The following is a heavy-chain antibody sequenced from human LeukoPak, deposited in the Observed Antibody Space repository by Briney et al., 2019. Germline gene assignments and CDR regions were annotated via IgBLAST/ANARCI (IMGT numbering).Heavy chain of an antibody. V-gene: IGHV3-9*01. Sequence: GRSLRLSCAASGFTFDDYAMHWVRQAPGKGLEWVSGISWNSGSIGYADSVKGRFTISRDNAKNSLYLQMNSLRAEDTALYYCAKDMGSSGWYRLDYWGQGTLVTVSS. CDR3: AKDMGSSGWYRLDY. J-gene: IGHJ4*02. CDR2: ISWNSGSI. CDR1: GFTFDDYA. D-gene: IGHD6-19*01.